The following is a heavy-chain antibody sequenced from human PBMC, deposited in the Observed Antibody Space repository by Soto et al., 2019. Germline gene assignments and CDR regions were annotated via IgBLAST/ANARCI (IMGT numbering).Heavy chain of an antibody. J-gene: IGHJ1*01. Sequence: QVQLVQSGAEVKKPGASVKVSCKASGYTFTSYGISWVRQAPGQGLEWMGWISAYNGNTNYAQKLQGRVTMTTDTSASTAYMELRSLRSDDTAVYYCARDPDLYYCDSSVFPGEYFQHWGQGTLVNGSS. CDR3: ARDPDLYYCDSSVFPGEYFQH. D-gene: IGHD3-22*01. CDR1: GYTFTSYG. CDR2: ISAYNGNT. V-gene: IGHV1-18*01.